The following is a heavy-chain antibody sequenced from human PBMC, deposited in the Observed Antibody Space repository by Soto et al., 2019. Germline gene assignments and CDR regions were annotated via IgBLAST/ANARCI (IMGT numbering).Heavy chain of an antibody. Sequence: SETLCLTCTVSGGSVTGYYCSWIRQAPGRGLEWIGYIYYAGKTLYTPSLSSRVTISVDTSKNQFSLKLRSVTAADTAVYSCARHDAVPKLQHGMGVWGQGTTVTVSS. CDR3: ARHDAVPKLQHGMGV. J-gene: IGHJ6*02. CDR1: GGSVTGYY. V-gene: IGHV4-59*08. CDR2: IYYAGKT. D-gene: IGHD6-13*01.